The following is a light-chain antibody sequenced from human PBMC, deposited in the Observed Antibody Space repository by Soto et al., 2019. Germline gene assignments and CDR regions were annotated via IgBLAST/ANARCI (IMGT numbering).Light chain of an antibody. CDR1: HNGSRN. J-gene: IGKJ1*01. CDR3: QHYNVWPPLT. Sequence: IVMTQYPATLSVSAGARVTLSSRASHNGSRNMAWYQQKHGQTPSLLIFGAITRATGIPARFSGSGSGTEFTLTISSLQPEDSAIYYCQHYNVWPPLTFGQGTKV. CDR2: GAI. V-gene: IGKV3-15*01.